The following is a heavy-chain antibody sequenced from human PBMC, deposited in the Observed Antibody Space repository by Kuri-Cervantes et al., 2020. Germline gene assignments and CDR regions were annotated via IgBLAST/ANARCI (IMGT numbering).Heavy chain of an antibody. Sequence: GESLKISCAASGFTFSSYAMSWVRQPPGKGLEWVSAFGASGVRTYYADSVKGRFTISRDISKNTLYLQMNSLRAEDTAVYYCARDHDYGDYLVGYYGMDVWGQGTTVTVSS. CDR2: FGASGVRT. CDR3: ARDHDYGDYLVGYYGMDV. V-gene: IGHV3-23*01. CDR1: GFTFSSYA. J-gene: IGHJ6*02. D-gene: IGHD4-17*01.